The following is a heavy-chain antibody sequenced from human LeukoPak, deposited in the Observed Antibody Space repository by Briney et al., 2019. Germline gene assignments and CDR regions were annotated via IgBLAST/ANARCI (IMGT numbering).Heavy chain of an antibody. CDR3: ARTQSDYVRYYYYMDV. CDR2: ISGSGGST. D-gene: IGHD4-17*01. J-gene: IGHJ6*03. CDR1: GFTFSSYA. V-gene: IGHV3-23*01. Sequence: GGSLRLSCAASGFTFSSYAMSWVRQAPGKGLEWVSAISGSGGSTYYADSVKGRFTISRDNSKNTLYLQMNSLRAEDTAVYYCARTQSDYVRYYYYMDVWGKGTTVTVSS.